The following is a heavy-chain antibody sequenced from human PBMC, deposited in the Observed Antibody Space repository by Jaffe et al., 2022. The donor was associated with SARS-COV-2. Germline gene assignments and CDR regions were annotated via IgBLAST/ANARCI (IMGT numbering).Heavy chain of an antibody. CDR3: ARSDSSGPGTDY. Sequence: EVQLVESGGGLVQPGRSLRLSCAASGFTFDDYAMHWVRQAPGKGLEWVSGINWNSGTIGYADSVKGRFTISRDNAKNSLYLQMNSLRAEDTALYYCARSDSSGPGTDYWGQGTLVTVSS. CDR1: GFTFDDYA. J-gene: IGHJ4*02. V-gene: IGHV3-9*01. CDR2: INWNSGTI. D-gene: IGHD6-19*01.